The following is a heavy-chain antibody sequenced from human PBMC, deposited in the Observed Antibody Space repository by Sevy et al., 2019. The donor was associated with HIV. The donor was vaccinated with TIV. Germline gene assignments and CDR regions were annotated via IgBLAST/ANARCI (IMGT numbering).Heavy chain of an antibody. J-gene: IGHJ6*02. CDR3: AKSNYDFWSGYSYYYYGMDV. D-gene: IGHD3-3*01. CDR1: GFTFSSYG. V-gene: IGHV3-30*18. Sequence: GGSLRLSCAASGFTFSSYGMHWVRQAPGKGLGGVAVISYDESNNYYADSVKGRFTISRDNSKNRLYLQMNSLRAEDTAVYYCAKSNYDFWSGYSYYYYGMDVWGQGTTVTVSS. CDR2: ISYDESNN.